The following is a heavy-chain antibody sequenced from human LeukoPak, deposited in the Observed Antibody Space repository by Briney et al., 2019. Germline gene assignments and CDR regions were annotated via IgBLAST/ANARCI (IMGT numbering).Heavy chain of an antibody. Sequence: GGSLRLSCAASGFTFSNYEMNWVRQAPGKGLEWISYIGSSGRSDSIIYDADSVKGRFTISRDNSKNTLYLQMNSLRAEDTAVYYCASTTYYDFWSGYYGNDYWGQGTLVTVSS. V-gene: IGHV3-48*03. CDR2: IGSSGRSDSII. J-gene: IGHJ4*02. D-gene: IGHD3-3*01. CDR3: ASTTYYDFWSGYYGNDY. CDR1: GFTFSNYE.